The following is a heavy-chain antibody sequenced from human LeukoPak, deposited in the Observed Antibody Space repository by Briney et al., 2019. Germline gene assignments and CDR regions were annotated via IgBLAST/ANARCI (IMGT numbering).Heavy chain of an antibody. D-gene: IGHD3-22*01. J-gene: IGHJ4*02. CDR1: GFTFSSYE. V-gene: IGHV3-21*01. Sequence: PGGSLRLSCAASGFTFSSYEMNWVRQAPGKGLEWVSSISSSSSYIYYADSVKGQFTISRDNAKNSLYLQMNSLRAEDTAVYYCARGGFSHYYYDSSGYLGYFDYWGQGTLVTVSS. CDR2: ISSSSSYI. CDR3: ARGGFSHYYYDSSGYLGYFDY.